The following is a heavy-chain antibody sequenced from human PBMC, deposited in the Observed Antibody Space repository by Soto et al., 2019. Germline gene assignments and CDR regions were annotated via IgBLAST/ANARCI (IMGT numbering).Heavy chain of an antibody. V-gene: IGHV3-30-3*01. J-gene: IGHJ4*02. Sequence: GGSLRLSCAASGFTFSSYAMHWVRQAPGKGLEWVAVISYDGSNKYYGDSVKGRFTISRENSKNTLYLQMNSLGAEDTAVYYCARDSPLPPMVRGVLDYWGQGTLVTVSS. CDR1: GFTFSSYA. D-gene: IGHD3-10*01. CDR2: ISYDGSNK. CDR3: ARDSPLPPMVRGVLDY.